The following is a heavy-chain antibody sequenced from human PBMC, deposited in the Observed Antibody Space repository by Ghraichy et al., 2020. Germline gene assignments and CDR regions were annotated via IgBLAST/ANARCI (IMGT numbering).Heavy chain of an antibody. V-gene: IGHV4-59*01. CDR2: IYYSGST. D-gene: IGHD6-13*01. CDR3: ARGLLSTSWSPFDY. Sequence: SETLSLTCTVSGGSISSYYWSWIRQPPGKGLEWIGYIYYSGSTNYNPSLKSRVTISVDTSKNQFSLKLSSVTAADTAVYYCARGLLSTSWSPFDYWGQGTLVTVSS. CDR1: GGSISSYY. J-gene: IGHJ4*02.